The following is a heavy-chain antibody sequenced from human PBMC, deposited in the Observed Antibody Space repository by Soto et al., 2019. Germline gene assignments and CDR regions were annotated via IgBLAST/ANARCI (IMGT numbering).Heavy chain of an antibody. CDR1: GYSISSGYY. V-gene: IGHV4-38-2*02. CDR2: IYHSGST. CDR3: AREESSTSGRGFDP. Sequence: SETLSLTCAVSGYSISSGYYWGWIRQPPGKGLEWIGSIYHSGSTYYNPSLKSRVTISVDTSKNQFSLKLSSVTAADTAVYYCAREESSTSGRGFDPWGQGTLVTVSS. D-gene: IGHD2-2*01. J-gene: IGHJ5*02.